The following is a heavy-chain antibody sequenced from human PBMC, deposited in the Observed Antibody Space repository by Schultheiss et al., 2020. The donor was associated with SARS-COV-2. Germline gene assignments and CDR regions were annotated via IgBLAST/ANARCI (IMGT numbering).Heavy chain of an antibody. V-gene: IGHV4-4*02. J-gene: IGHJ4*02. Sequence: SETLSLTCAVSGDSVTSSKWWSWVRQPPGKGLEWIGEIYHSGSTNYNPSLKSRVTISLDTSKNQLSLELRSVTAADTAVYYCARGVDCSSTSCYPFDYWGQGTLVTVSS. CDR2: IYHSGST. D-gene: IGHD2-2*01. CDR1: GDSVTSSKW. CDR3: ARGVDCSSTSCYPFDY.